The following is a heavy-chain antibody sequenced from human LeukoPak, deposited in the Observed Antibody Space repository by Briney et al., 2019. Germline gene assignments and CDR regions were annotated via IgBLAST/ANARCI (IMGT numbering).Heavy chain of an antibody. J-gene: IGHJ5*02. CDR2: ISYDGSNK. CDR3: ARDRYCTNGVCYTYWFDP. D-gene: IGHD2-8*01. V-gene: IGHV3-30-3*01. Sequence: GGSLRLSCAASGFTFSSYAMHWVRQAPGKGLEWVAVISYDGSNKYYADSVKGRFTISRDNSENTLYLQMNSLRAEDTAVYYCARDRYCTNGVCYTYWFDPWGQGALVTVSS. CDR1: GFTFSSYA.